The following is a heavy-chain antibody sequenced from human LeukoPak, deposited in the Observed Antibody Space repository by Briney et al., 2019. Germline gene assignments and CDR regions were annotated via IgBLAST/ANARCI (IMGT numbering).Heavy chain of an antibody. V-gene: IGHV1-69*04. Sequence: SVKVSCKASGGTFSSYAISWVRQAPGQGLEWMGRIIPILGIANYAQKFQGRVTITADKSTSTAYMELSSLRSEDTAVYYCARAWFGELSYEPDFDPWGQGTLVTVSS. D-gene: IGHD3-10*01. J-gene: IGHJ5*02. CDR2: IIPILGIA. CDR3: ARAWFGELSYEPDFDP. CDR1: GGTFSSYA.